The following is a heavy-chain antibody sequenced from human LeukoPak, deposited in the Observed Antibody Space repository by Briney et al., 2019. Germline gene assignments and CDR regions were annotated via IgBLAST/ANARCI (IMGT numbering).Heavy chain of an antibody. D-gene: IGHD2-15*01. CDR3: ARRSGGSGYDS. CDR2: IYYSGST. V-gene: IGHV4-59*08. Sequence: SETLSLTCTVSGGSISSYYWSWIRQPPGKGLEWIGYIYYSGSTNYNPSLKSRVTISADTSKNQFSLKLSSVTAADTAVYYCARRSGGSGYDSWGQGTLVTVSS. CDR1: GGSISSYY. J-gene: IGHJ5*01.